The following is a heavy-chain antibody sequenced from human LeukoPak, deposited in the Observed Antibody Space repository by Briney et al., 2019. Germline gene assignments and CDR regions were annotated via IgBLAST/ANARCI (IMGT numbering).Heavy chain of an antibody. V-gene: IGHV3-53*01. CDR1: GVTVGTNS. D-gene: IGHD2-21*01. CDR2: IYSGGST. CDR3: ASAREYCGSAECYEYFQH. J-gene: IGHJ1*01. Sequence: PGGSLRLSCAASGVTVGTNSMCWARQSPGKGLEWVSVIYSGGSTYNADSVNGRFTVSRDNSRNTLFLQMNNLRAEDTALYFCASAREYCGSAECYEYFQHWGQGTLVIVSS.